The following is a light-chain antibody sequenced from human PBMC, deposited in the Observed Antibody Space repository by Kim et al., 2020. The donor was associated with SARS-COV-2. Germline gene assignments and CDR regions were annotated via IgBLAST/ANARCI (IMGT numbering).Light chain of an antibody. CDR3: SSYTSSSTWV. CDR1: SSDVGGYNY. V-gene: IGLV2-14*03. Sequence: GQSLTNSSTGTSSDVGGYNYVSWYQQHPGKAPKLMIYDVSNRPSGVSNRFSGSKSGNTASLTISGLQAEDEADYYCSSYTSSSTWVFGTGTKVTVL. CDR2: DVS. J-gene: IGLJ1*01.